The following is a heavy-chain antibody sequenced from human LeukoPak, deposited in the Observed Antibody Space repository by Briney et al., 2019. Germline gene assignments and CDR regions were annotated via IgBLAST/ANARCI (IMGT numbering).Heavy chain of an antibody. D-gene: IGHD6-19*01. V-gene: IGHV4-59*08. J-gene: IGHJ4*02. CDR1: GGSISSYY. CDR3: ARTVALPSGTGFDY. CDR2: IYYSGST. Sequence: KASETLSLTCTVSGGSISSYYWSWIRQPPGKGLEWIGYIYYSGSTNYNPSLKSRVTISVDTSKNQFSLKLSSVTAADTAVYYCARTVALPSGTGFDYWGQGTLVTVSS.